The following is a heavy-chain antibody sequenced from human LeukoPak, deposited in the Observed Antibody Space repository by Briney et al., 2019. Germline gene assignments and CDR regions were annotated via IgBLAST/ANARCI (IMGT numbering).Heavy chain of an antibody. V-gene: IGHV1-2*02. J-gene: IGHJ5*02. Sequence: ASVKLSCKASVDTFTAYYIPWVRQAPGQGLEWMGLINPNSGGTNYAQKFQGRVTMSRDASISTAYMELSKLTSDDTAVYYCARDKGTLGGASWGQGTLVTVSS. CDR2: INPNSGGT. CDR1: VDTFTAYY. D-gene: IGHD3-16*01. CDR3: ARDKGTLGGAS.